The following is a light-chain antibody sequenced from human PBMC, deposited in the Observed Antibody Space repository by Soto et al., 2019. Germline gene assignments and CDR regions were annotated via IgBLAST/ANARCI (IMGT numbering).Light chain of an antibody. V-gene: IGLV2-8*01. CDR1: SSDVGGYNY. CDR2: EVT. J-gene: IGLJ3*02. Sequence: QSALTQPPSASGSPGQSVTISCTGTSSDVGGYNYVSWYQQYPGRAPKLMIYEVTKRPSGVPDRVSGSKSGNTASLTVSGLLAEDEADYYCSSYAASNNFYFVFGGGTKLTVL. CDR3: SSYAASNNFYFV.